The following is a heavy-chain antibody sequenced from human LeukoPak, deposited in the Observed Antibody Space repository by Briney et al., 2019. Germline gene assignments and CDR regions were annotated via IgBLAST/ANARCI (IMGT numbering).Heavy chain of an antibody. V-gene: IGHV4-61*02. CDR2: INTSGST. J-gene: IGHJ6*02. Sequence: PSETLSLTCTVSGGSISSGSYFWSWIRQPAGKGLEWIGRINTSGSTNYNPSLKSRVTMSVDTSKNQSSLKLSSVTAADTAVYYCASGYYSPNRMDVWGQGTTVTVSS. D-gene: IGHD3-22*01. CDR3: ASGYYSPNRMDV. CDR1: GGSISSGSYF.